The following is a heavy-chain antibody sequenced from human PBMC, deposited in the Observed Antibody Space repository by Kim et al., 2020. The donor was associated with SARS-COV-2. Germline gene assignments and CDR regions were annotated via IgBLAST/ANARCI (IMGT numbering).Heavy chain of an antibody. CDR2: IIPIFGTA. D-gene: IGHD3-22*01. J-gene: IGHJ4*02. Sequence: SVKVSCKASGGTFSSYAISWVRQAPGQGLEWMGGIIPIFGTANYAQKFQGRVTITADESTSTAYMELSSLRSEDTAVYYCARESYYDSSGYFNEQNFDYWGQGTLVTVSS. CDR1: GGTFSSYA. CDR3: ARESYYDSSGYFNEQNFDY. V-gene: IGHV1-69*13.